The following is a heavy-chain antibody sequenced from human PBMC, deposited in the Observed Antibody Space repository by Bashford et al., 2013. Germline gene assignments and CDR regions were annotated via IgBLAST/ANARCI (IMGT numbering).Heavy chain of an antibody. D-gene: IGHD4-23*01. J-gene: IGHJ5*02. V-gene: IGHV3-7*01. Sequence: GSLRLSCAASGFTFSSYWMSWVRQAPGKGLEWVANIKQDGSEKYYVDSVKGRFTISRDNAKSSLYLQMNSLRAEDTAVYYCARDTWTTVVSWFDPWGQGTLVTVSS. CDR1: GFTFSSYW. CDR3: ARDTWTTVVSWFDP. CDR2: IKQDGSEK.